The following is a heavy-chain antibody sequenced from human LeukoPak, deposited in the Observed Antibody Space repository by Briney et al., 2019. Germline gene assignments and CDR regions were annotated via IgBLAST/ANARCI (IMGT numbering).Heavy chain of an antibody. V-gene: IGHV1-58*02. Sequence: SVKVSCKASGFTFTSSAMQWVRQARGQRLEWIGWIVVGGGNTNYAQKFQERVTITRDMSTSTAYMELSSLRSEDTAVYYCAADNYEGTTSWFDPWGQGTLVTVSS. CDR3: AADNYEGTTSWFDP. D-gene: IGHD4-11*01. CDR2: IVVGGGNT. CDR1: GFTFTSSA. J-gene: IGHJ5*02.